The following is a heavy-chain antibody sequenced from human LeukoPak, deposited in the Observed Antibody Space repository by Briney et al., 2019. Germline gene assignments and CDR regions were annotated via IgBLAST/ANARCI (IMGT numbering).Heavy chain of an antibody. V-gene: IGHV3-23*01. J-gene: IGHJ4*02. Sequence: GGSLRLSCEASGFTFSSYAMSWVRQAPGKGLEWVSVISGSGDSTYYADSVEGRCTSSRDNSKDALYLQMNSLRAEDTAVYYCAKESSSGGLDYWGQGTLVTVSS. CDR3: AKESSSGGLDY. CDR2: ISGSGDST. D-gene: IGHD6-19*01. CDR1: GFTFSSYA.